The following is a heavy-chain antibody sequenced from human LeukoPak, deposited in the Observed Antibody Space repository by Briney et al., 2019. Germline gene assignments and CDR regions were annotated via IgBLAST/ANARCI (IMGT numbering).Heavy chain of an antibody. CDR2: IVVGSGNT. Sequence: SVKVSCKASGFTFTSSAVQWVRQARGQRLEWIGWIVVGSGNTNYAQKFQERVTITRDMSTSTAYMELSSLRSEDTAVYYCAADLSFTPGSDYWGQGTLVTVSS. CDR1: GFTFTSSA. J-gene: IGHJ4*02. CDR3: AADLSFTPGSDY. V-gene: IGHV1-58*01. D-gene: IGHD2-15*01.